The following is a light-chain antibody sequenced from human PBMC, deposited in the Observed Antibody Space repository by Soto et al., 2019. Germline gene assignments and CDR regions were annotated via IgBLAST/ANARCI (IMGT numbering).Light chain of an antibody. V-gene: IGLV1-44*01. CDR1: TSSIGSYT. CDR2: GHN. Sequence: QSVLTQPPSASGTPGQRVTIFCFGSTSSIGSYTVNWYQQLPGMAPKLLIYGHNQRPSGVPDRFSGSKSGTSASLAITGLQSEDEADYYCATWDDSLNGRVFGGGTKLTVL. CDR3: ATWDDSLNGRV. J-gene: IGLJ3*02.